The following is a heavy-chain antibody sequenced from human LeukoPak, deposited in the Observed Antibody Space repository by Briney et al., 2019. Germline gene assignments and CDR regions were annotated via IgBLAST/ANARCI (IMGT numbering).Heavy chain of an antibody. V-gene: IGHV3-21*01. D-gene: IGHD3-22*01. CDR2: ISSSSSYM. Sequence: GGSLRLSCAASGFTFSSYSMNWVRQAPGKGLEWVSCISSSSSYMYYADSVKGRFTISRDNAENSLYLQMNSLRAEDTAVYYCVTDGADYYDSTGYPIYFDYWGQGTLVTVSS. CDR3: VTDGADYYDSTGYPIYFDY. J-gene: IGHJ4*02. CDR1: GFTFSSYS.